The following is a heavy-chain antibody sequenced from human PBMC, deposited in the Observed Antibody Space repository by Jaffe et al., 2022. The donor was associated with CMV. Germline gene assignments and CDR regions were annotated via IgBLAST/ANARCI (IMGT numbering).Heavy chain of an antibody. CDR2: IYSGGST. CDR3: AGERGSYYGNWFDP. Sequence: EVQLVESGGGLVQPGGSLRLSCAASGFTVSSNYMSWVRQAPGKGLEWVSVIYSGGSTYYADSVKGRFTISRDNSKNTLYLQMNSLRAEDTAVYYCAGERGSYYGNWFDPWGQGTLVTVSS. V-gene: IGHV3-66*01. J-gene: IGHJ5*02. CDR1: GFTVSSNY. D-gene: IGHD3-10*01.